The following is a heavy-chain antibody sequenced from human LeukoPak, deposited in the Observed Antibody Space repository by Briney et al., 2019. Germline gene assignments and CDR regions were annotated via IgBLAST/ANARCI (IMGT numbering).Heavy chain of an antibody. J-gene: IGHJ4*02. CDR3: ARPLQGIVGATGFDY. D-gene: IGHD1-26*01. V-gene: IGHV5-51*01. CDR1: EYIIATYW. CDR2: IYPSDSDT. Sequence: TTGESLKISCQGSEYIIATYWIAWLRQMPGKGLEWMGIIYPSDSDTRYSPSFQGQVTISADKSIKTAYLQWSSLKASDTAMYYCARPLQGIVGATGFDYWGQGTLVTVSS.